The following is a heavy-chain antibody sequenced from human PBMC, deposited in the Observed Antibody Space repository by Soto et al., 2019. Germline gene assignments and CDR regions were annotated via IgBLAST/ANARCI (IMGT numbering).Heavy chain of an antibody. CDR3: ARVRVAAAGNNWFDP. Sequence: PSETLSLTCTVSGGSISSGGYYWSWIRQHPGEGLEWIGYIYYSGSTYYNPSLKSRVTISVDTSKNQFSLKLSSVTAADTAVYYCARVRVAAAGNNWFDPWGQGTLVTVSS. D-gene: IGHD6-13*01. CDR1: GGSISSGGYY. J-gene: IGHJ5*02. CDR2: IYYSGST. V-gene: IGHV4-31*03.